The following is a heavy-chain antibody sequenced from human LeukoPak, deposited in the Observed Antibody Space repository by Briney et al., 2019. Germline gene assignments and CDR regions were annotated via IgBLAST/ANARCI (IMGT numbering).Heavy chain of an antibody. V-gene: IGHV4-34*01. Sequence: SETLSLTCAVYGGSFSGYYWSWIRQPPGEGLEWIGEINHSGSTNYNPSLKSRVTISVDTSKNQFSLKLSSVTAADTAVYYCARGRTGNWNYGKKASWRRQYYFDYWGQGTLVTVSS. CDR1: GGSFSGYY. J-gene: IGHJ4*02. CDR2: INHSGST. D-gene: IGHD1-7*01. CDR3: ARGRTGNWNYGKKASWRRQYYFDY.